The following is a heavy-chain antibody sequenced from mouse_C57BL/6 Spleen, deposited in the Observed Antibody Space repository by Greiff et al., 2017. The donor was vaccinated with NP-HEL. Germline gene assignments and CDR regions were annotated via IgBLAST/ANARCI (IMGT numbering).Heavy chain of an antibody. D-gene: IGHD2-3*01. J-gene: IGHJ2*01. CDR3: ARAGDGYPSYYFDY. CDR1: GYAFSSYW. CDR2: IYPGDGDT. Sequence: LQESGAELVKPGASVKISCKASGYAFSSYWMNWVKQRPGKGLEWIGQIYPGDGDTNYNGKFKGKATLTADKSSSTAYMQLSSLTSEDSAVYFCARAGDGYPSYYFDYWGQGTTLTVSS. V-gene: IGHV1-80*01.